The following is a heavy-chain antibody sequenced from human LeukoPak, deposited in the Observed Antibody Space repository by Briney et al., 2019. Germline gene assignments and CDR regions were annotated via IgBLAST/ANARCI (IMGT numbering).Heavy chain of an antibody. D-gene: IGHD4-11*01. CDR3: ARHRAAVTTSPFDY. CDR2: IYPGDSDT. V-gene: IGHV5-51*01. Sequence: GESLKISCKGSGYSFTSYWIGWVRQMPGKVLEWMGIIYPGDSDTRYSPSFQGQVTISADKSISTAYLQWSSLKASDTAMYYCARHRAAVTTSPFDYWGQGTLVPVSS. CDR1: GYSFTSYW. J-gene: IGHJ4*02.